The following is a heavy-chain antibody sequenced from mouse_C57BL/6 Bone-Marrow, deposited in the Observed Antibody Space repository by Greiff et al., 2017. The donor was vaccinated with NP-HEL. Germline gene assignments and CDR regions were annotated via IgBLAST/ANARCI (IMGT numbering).Heavy chain of an antibody. J-gene: IGHJ4*01. Sequence: QVQLQQSGAELVKPGASVKISCKASGYAFSSYWMNWVKQRPGKGLEWIGQIYPGDGDTNYNGKFKGKATLTADKSSSTAYMQLSSLTSEDSAVYFCASRGSVGAMDYWGQGTSVTVSS. CDR1: GYAFSSYW. D-gene: IGHD3-3*01. V-gene: IGHV1-80*01. CDR3: ASRGSVGAMDY. CDR2: IYPGDGDT.